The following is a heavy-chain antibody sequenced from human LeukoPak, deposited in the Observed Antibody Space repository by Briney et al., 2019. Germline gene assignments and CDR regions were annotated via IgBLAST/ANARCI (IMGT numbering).Heavy chain of an antibody. J-gene: IGHJ4*02. CDR3: AKTSGYSCTSGVDY. CDR2: ISGSGGNT. D-gene: IGHD6-13*01. Sequence: PGGSLRLSCAASGFTFSSYAMSWVRLAPGKGLEWVSAISGSGGNTYYADSVKGRFTISRDNSKNTLYLQMNSLRAEDTAVYYCAKTSGYSCTSGVDYRGQGTLVTVSS. CDR1: GFTFSSYA. V-gene: IGHV3-23*01.